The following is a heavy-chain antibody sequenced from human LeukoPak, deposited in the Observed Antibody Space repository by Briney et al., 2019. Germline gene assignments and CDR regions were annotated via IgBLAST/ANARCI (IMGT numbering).Heavy chain of an antibody. CDR2: ISGSGDFP. CDR3: AKSRGDFWSGYFHFMDA. Sequence: PGGSLRLSCAASGFTFNNYAMNWVRQAPGKGLEWVSVISGSGDFPFSADSVKGRFTISRDQSKDKVELEMNSLRAEDTAVYYCAKSRGDFWSGYFHFMDAWGQGTTVIVSS. V-gene: IGHV3-23*01. J-gene: IGHJ6*02. CDR1: GFTFNNYA. D-gene: IGHD3-3*01.